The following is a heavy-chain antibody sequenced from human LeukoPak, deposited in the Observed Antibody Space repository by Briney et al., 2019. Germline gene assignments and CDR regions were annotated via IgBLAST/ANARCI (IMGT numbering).Heavy chain of an antibody. CDR2: IYYSGST. V-gene: IGHV4-39*07. CDR1: GGSISSSSYY. CDR3: ARSSLLWFGEAINWFDP. J-gene: IGHJ5*02. D-gene: IGHD3-10*01. Sequence: PSETLSLTCTVSGGSISSSSYYWGWIRQPPGKGLEWIGSIYYSGSTYYNPSLKSRVTISVDTSKNQFSLKLSSVTAADTAVYYCARSSLLWFGEAINWFDPWGQGTLVTVSS.